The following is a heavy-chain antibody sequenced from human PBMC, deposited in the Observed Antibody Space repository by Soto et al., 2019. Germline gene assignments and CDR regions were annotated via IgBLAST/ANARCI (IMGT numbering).Heavy chain of an antibody. CDR2: IYYSGST. V-gene: IGHV4-39*01. Sequence: QLQLQESGPGLVKPSETLSLTCTVSGGSISSSSYYWGWIRQPPRKGLEWIGSIYYSGSTYYNPSLKSRVPISVDTSKNQFHLKLSSVTAADTAVYYCARDASDYSSSWYNWFDPWGQGTLVTVSS. D-gene: IGHD6-6*01. J-gene: IGHJ5*02. CDR1: GGSISSSSYY. CDR3: ARDASDYSSSWYNWFDP.